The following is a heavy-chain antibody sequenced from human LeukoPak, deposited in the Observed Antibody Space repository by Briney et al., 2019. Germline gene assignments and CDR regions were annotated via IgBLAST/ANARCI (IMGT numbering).Heavy chain of an antibody. D-gene: IGHD2-21*02. V-gene: IGHV1-69*06. J-gene: IGHJ1*01. CDR1: GGTFSSYA. Sequence: ASVKVSCKASGGTFSSYAISWVRQAPGQGLEWMGGIIPIFGTANYAQKFQGRVTITADKSTSTAYMELSSLRSEDTAVYYCARGRAYCGGDCQEAGYFQHWGQGTLATVSS. CDR2: IIPIFGTA. CDR3: ARGRAYCGGDCQEAGYFQH.